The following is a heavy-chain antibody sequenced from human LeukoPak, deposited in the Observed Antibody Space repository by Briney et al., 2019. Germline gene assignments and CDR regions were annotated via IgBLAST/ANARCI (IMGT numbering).Heavy chain of an antibody. CDR2: IYSDGNT. Sequence: GGSLRLSCAASGLTVGTNYMSWVRQAPGKGLEWVSVIYSDGNTYYADSVKGRFTISRDNSKNTLYLQMNSLRAEDTAVYYCARDSVAEGSDYWGQGALVTVSS. CDR3: ARDSVAEGSDY. D-gene: IGHD2-15*01. J-gene: IGHJ4*02. CDR1: GLTVGTNY. V-gene: IGHV3-66*01.